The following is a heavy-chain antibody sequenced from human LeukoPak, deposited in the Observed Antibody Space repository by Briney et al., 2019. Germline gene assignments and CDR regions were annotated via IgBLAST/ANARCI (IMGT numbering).Heavy chain of an antibody. D-gene: IGHD3-10*01. J-gene: IGHJ5*02. CDR3: ARDRGVRTPFDP. CDR1: GGTFSSYA. V-gene: IGHV1-69*13. Sequence: GASVKVSCKASGGTFSSYAISWVRQAPGQGLEWMGGIIPIFGTANYAQKFQGRVTITADEPTSTAYMELSSLRSEDTAVYYCARDRGVRTPFDPWGQGTLVTVSS. CDR2: IIPIFGTA.